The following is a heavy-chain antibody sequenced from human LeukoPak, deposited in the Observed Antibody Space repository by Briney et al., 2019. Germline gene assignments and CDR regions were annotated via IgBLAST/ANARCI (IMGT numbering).Heavy chain of an antibody. CDR1: GITVTSNH. CDR3: AKLYNYGYIH. D-gene: IGHD5-18*01. J-gene: IGHJ4*02. V-gene: IGHV3-66*01. CDR2: IYSGGST. Sequence: GGSLRLSCAASGITVTSNHMRWVRQAPGKELEWVSVIYSGGSTYYADSVKGRFTISRDNSKNTLYLQMDSLRTEDTAVYFCAKLYNYGYIHWGQGTLVTVSS.